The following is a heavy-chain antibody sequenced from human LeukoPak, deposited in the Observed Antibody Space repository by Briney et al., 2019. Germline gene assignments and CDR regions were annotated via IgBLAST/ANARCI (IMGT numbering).Heavy chain of an antibody. Sequence: GGSLRLSCAASGFTFSAYGVTWVRQAPGKGLEWVSSMGVSGDNVHYADSVKGRFAISRDNSKNTLYLQMNSLSAEDAAVYYCAKDPNGDYVGAFDTWGQGTMVIVSS. J-gene: IGHJ3*02. CDR3: AKDPNGDYVGAFDT. CDR2: MGVSGDNV. V-gene: IGHV3-23*01. D-gene: IGHD4-17*01. CDR1: GFTFSAYG.